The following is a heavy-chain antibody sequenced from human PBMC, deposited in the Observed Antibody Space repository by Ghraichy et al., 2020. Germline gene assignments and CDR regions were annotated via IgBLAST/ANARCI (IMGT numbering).Heavy chain of an antibody. CDR1: GGSISSSTYY. J-gene: IGHJ3*02. CDR2: IYYSGST. Sequence: SETLSLTCTVSGGSISSSTYYWGWIRQPPGKGLEWIGNIYYSGSTYYNPSLKSRVTISVDTSKIQFSLKLSSVTAADTAVYYCARLLSGTRAFDIWGQGTMVTVSS. D-gene: IGHD1-14*01. CDR3: ARLLSGTRAFDI. V-gene: IGHV4-39*01.